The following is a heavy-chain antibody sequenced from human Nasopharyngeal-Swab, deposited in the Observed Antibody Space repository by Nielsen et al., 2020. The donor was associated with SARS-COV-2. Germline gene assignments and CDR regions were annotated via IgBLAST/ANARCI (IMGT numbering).Heavy chain of an antibody. CDR3: ARDAPAHYGAFY. V-gene: IGHV3-30*03. J-gene: IGHJ4*02. CDR1: GFTLSSFG. Sequence: GESLKISCAASGFTLSSFGMHWVRQAPGKGLEWVAFIAHDASNEYYGDSVKGRFTISRDSSKNTLYLQMDSLRGDDTAVYYCARDAPAHYGAFYWGRGTLVTVSS. CDR2: IAHDASNE. D-gene: IGHD4-17*01.